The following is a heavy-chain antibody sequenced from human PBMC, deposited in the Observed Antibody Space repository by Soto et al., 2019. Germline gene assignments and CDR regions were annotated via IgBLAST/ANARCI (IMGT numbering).Heavy chain of an antibody. CDR1: GFTFSNFG. J-gene: IGHJ5*02. V-gene: IGHV3-30*03. CDR2: ISSDGGDK. Sequence: QVQLVESGGGVVQPGRSPRLSCAASGFTFSNFGMHWVRQAPGKGLEWVAAISSDGGDKYYSHSVKDRFTISRDNSKNTLFLQMNSLRVEDKAVYYCVTGSEVARQELDPLGQGILVTVSS. CDR3: VTGSEVARQELDP. D-gene: IGHD2-15*01.